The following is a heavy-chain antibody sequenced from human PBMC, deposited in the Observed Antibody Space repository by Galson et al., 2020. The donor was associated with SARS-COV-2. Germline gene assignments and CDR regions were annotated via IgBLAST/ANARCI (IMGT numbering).Heavy chain of an antibody. Sequence: GGSLRLSCAASGFTFSSYAMHWVRQAPGKGLEWVAVISYDGSNKYYADSVKGRFTISRDNSKNTLYLQMNSLRAEDTAVYYCARERYYDSSGYFEDGSGAFDIWGQGTMVTVSS. D-gene: IGHD3-22*01. V-gene: IGHV3-30*01. CDR1: GFTFSSYA. CDR2: ISYDGSNK. J-gene: IGHJ3*02. CDR3: ARERYYDSSGYFEDGSGAFDI.